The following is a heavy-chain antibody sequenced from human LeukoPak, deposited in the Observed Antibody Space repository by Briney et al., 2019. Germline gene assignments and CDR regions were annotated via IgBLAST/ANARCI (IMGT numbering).Heavy chain of an antibody. J-gene: IGHJ4*02. CDR2: ISSSSSYI. CDR3: ARFDYDYVWGRRGY. CDR1: GLTFSSYS. Sequence: GGSLRLSCAASGLTFSSYSMNWVRQAPGKGLEWVSSISSSSSYIYYADSVKGRFTISRDNAKNSLYLQMNSLRAEDTAVYYCARFDYDYVWGRRGYWGQGTLVTVSS. V-gene: IGHV3-21*01. D-gene: IGHD3-16*01.